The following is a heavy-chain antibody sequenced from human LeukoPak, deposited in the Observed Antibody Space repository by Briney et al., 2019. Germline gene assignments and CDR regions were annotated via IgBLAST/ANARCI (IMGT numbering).Heavy chain of an antibody. D-gene: IGHD1-26*01. CDR3: AKGGPTGSNYFDF. CDR2: IWYDGSNK. Sequence: GRSPRLSCAASGFTFSSYGMHWVRQAPGKGLEWVAVIWYDGSNKYYADSVKGRFTVCRDNSKTTLYLQMNSLRADDTAVYYCAKGGPTGSNYFDFWGQGTLVTVSS. V-gene: IGHV3-33*06. CDR1: GFTFSSYG. J-gene: IGHJ4*02.